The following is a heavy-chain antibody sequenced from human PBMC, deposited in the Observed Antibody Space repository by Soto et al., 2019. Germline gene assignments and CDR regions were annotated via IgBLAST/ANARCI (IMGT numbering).Heavy chain of an antibody. V-gene: IGHV1-18*01. CDR1: GYTFTSYG. CDR3: ATMGTPVTGLYYFDH. D-gene: IGHD4-17*01. J-gene: IGHJ4*02. CDR2: ISAYNGNT. Sequence: GASVKVSCKASGYTFTSYGISWVRQAPGQGLEWMGWISAYNGNTKYAQKVQGRVTMTTDTSTSTAYMELRSLRSDDTAVYYCATMGTPVTGLYYFDHWGQGTLVTVSS.